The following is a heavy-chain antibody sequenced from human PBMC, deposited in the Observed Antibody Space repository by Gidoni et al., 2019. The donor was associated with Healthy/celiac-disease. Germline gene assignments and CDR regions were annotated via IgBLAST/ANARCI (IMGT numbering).Heavy chain of an antibody. D-gene: IGHD1-26*01. CDR2: IYYSGST. Sequence: QVQLQESGPGLVKPSETLSLTCTVSGGSISSYYWSWIRQPPGKGLEWIGYIYYSGSTNYNPSRKSRVTISVDTSKNQFSLKLSSVTAADTAVYYCARAKAVSGLDYWGQGTLVTVSS. J-gene: IGHJ4*02. CDR3: ARAKAVSGLDY. CDR1: GGSISSYY. V-gene: IGHV4-59*01.